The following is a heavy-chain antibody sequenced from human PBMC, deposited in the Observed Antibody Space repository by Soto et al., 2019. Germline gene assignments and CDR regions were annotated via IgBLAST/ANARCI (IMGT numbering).Heavy chain of an antibody. D-gene: IGHD2-2*01. J-gene: IGHJ6*02. CDR2: ISYDGGSE. CDR1: GFTFGSSA. CDR3: ARGGSFQPYYCYYYGMDV. Sequence: GGSLRLSCVASGFTFGSSAMSWVRQAPGKGLEWVSAISYDGGSEYYADSVKGRFTISRDNSRNTLYLQMNSLRAEDTAVYYCARGGSFQPYYCYYYGMDVWGQGTTVTVSS. V-gene: IGHV3-23*01.